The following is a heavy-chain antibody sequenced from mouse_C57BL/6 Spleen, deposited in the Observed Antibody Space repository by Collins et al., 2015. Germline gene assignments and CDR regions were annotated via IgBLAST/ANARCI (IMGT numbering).Heavy chain of an antibody. J-gene: IGHJ3*01. CDR3: TRENDYDGAWLAY. D-gene: IGHD2-4*01. V-gene: IGHV1-5*01. CDR1: GYTFTSYW. CDR2: IYPGNSDT. Sequence: EVQLQQSGTVLARPGASVKMSCKTSGYTFTSYWMHWVKQRPGQGLEWIGAIYPGNSDTSYNQKFKGKAKLTAVTSASTAYMELSSLTNEDSAVYYCTRENDYDGAWLAYWGQGTPVTVSA.